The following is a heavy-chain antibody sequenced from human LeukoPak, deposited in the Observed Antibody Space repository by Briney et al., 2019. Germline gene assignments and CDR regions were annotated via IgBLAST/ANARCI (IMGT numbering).Heavy chain of an antibody. D-gene: IGHD3-10*01. CDR3: ARIEVRGAQAFDY. CDR1: GFTFSYHG. V-gene: IGHV3-30*03. J-gene: IGHJ4*02. CDR2: ISGDAINK. Sequence: GGSLRLSCAASGFTFSYHGMHWVRQAPGKGLEWVALISGDAINKYYADSVKGRFTISRDSSNNTLYLQMNSLRAEDTAVYYCARIEVRGAQAFDYWGQGTLVTVSS.